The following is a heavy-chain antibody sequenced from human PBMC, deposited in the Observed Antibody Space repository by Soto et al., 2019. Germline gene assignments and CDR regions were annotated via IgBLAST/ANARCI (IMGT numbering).Heavy chain of an antibody. V-gene: IGHV3-53*01. J-gene: IGHJ4*02. CDR3: ARDSAYFGVVIPFDY. CDR1: GFTVSSNY. D-gene: IGHD3-3*01. CDR2: IYSGGST. Sequence: PGGSLRLSCAASGFTVSSNYMSWVRQAPGKGLEWVSVIYSGGSTYYADSVKGRFTISRDNSKNTLYLQMNSLSAEDTAVYYCARDSAYFGVVIPFDYWGQGTLVTVSS.